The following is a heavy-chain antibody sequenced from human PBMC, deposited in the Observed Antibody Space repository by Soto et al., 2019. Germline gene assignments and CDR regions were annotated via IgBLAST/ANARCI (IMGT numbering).Heavy chain of an antibody. CDR2: IYSGGST. CDR3: ARGYRSSWYPHWYFDL. J-gene: IGHJ2*01. CDR1: GFTVSSNY. V-gene: IGHV3-53*04. D-gene: IGHD6-13*01. Sequence: EVQLVESGGSLVQPGGSLRLSCAASGFTVSSNYMSWVRQAPGKGLEWVSVIYSGGSTYYADSVKGRFTISRHNSKSTLYLQMNSLRAEDTAVYYCARGYRSSWYPHWYFDLWGRGTLVTVSS.